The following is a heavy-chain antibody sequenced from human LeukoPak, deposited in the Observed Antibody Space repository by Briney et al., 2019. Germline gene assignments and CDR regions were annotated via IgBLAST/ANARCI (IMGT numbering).Heavy chain of an antibody. J-gene: IGHJ4*02. CDR1: GFIFTGSA. D-gene: IGHD3-10*01. CDR3: TFYGSNNDY. CDR2: SRRKVNNYAT. V-gene: IGHV3-73*01. Sequence: GGSLKLSCAASGFIFTGSAVHWVRQASGKGLEWLGRSRRKVNNYATDYAASVKGAFTISRDESKKTAFLQMNRLRTEDTALYYCTFYGSNNDYWGQGTLVTVSS.